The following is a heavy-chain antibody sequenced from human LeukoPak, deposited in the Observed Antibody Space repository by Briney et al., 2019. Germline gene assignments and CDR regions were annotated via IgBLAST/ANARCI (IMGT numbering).Heavy chain of an antibody. CDR1: GFTFDGYV. D-gene: IGHD6-19*01. J-gene: IGHJ4*02. V-gene: IGHV3-43*02. CDR2: ISGDGTVT. Sequence: GGSLRLSCAASGFTFDGYVMHWARQPPGKGLEWVSLISGDGTVTYYVDSVKGRFTISRDNSKNSLYLQMNSLRSEDTAVYFCVKGGQWLITNWGQGTPVTVSS. CDR3: VKGGQWLITN.